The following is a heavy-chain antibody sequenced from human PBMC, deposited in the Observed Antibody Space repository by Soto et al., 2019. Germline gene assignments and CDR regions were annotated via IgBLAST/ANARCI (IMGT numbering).Heavy chain of an antibody. Sequence: EVRLLESGGGLIQPGGSLRLSCAASGFTFSSYVMSWVRQAPGTGLEWVSGISGSGTNTYYADSVKGRFTISRDNSKNTLYLQMTSLRAEYTAEYYCAKDNSPYSGYNSFDYWGEGTLVTVSS. V-gene: IGHV3-23*01. CDR2: ISGSGTNT. CDR1: GFTFSSYV. J-gene: IGHJ4*02. D-gene: IGHD5-12*01. CDR3: AKDNSPYSGYNSFDY.